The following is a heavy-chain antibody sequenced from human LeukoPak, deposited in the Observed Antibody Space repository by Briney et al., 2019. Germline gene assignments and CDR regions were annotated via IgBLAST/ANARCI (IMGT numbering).Heavy chain of an antibody. D-gene: IGHD2-15*01. CDR1: GFTFSSYS. CDR3: SRESLGYCSGSTCYYFYMDF. CDR2: ISGSSSTI. J-gene: IGHJ6*03. V-gene: IGHV3-48*04. Sequence: GGSLRLSCAASGFTFSSYSMNWVRQAPGKGLEWLSYISGSSSTIYYADSVKGRFTISRDNAKNSQYLQMNSLRAEDTAVYYWSRESLGYCSGSTCYYFYMDFWGKGTTVTVSS.